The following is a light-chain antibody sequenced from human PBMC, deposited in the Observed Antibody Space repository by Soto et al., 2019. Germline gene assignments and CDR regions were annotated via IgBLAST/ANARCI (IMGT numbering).Light chain of an antibody. CDR3: AAWDDSLNGVV. Sequence: QSALTQPPSASGSPGQSVAISCTGTSSDVGGYNYVSWYQQHPGKAPKLMIYEVNKRPSGVPDRFSGSKSGTSASLAISGLQSEDEADYYCAAWDDSLNGVVFGGGTKLTVL. CDR1: SSDVGGYNY. J-gene: IGLJ2*01. V-gene: IGLV2-8*01. CDR2: EVN.